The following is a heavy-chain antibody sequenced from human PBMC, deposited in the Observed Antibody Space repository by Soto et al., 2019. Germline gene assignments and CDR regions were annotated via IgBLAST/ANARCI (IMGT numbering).Heavy chain of an antibody. CDR1: GGSISSYY. CDR3: ASSNIAAAGFDYYGMDV. J-gene: IGHJ6*02. CDR2: IYYSGST. Sequence: QVQLQESGPGLVKPSETLSLTCTVSGGSISSYYWSWIRQPPGKGLEWIGYIYYSGSTNYNPSLTSRVTISVDTSKNQFSLKLSSVTAADTAVYYCASSNIAAAGFDYYGMDVWGRGTTVTVSS. V-gene: IGHV4-59*01. D-gene: IGHD6-13*01.